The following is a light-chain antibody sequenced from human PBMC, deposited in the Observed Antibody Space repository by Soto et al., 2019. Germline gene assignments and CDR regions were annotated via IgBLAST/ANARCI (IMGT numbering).Light chain of an antibody. Sequence: QSALTQPASVSGSPGQSITISCTGTSSDVGGYNYVSWYQQHPGKAPKLMIYDVSNRPSGVSNRFSGSKSGNTASLTISGLQADDVDDYYCSSYTSSSTPYVFGTGTKVTVL. CDR1: SSDVGGYNY. V-gene: IGLV2-14*01. J-gene: IGLJ1*01. CDR3: SSYTSSSTPYV. CDR2: DVS.